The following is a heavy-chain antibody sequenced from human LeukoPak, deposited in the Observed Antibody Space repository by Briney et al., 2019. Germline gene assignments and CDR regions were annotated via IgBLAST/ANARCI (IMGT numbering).Heavy chain of an antibody. D-gene: IGHD6-19*01. CDR3: ARKTDSGWYSVSDY. CDR1: GYTFSTYG. Sequence: ASVKVSCKASGYTFSTYGISWVRQAPGQGLEWMGWISAYNGNTKYAQKFEGRVTMTTDTSTSTAYMELRSLRSDDTAVYYCARKTDSGWYSVSDYWGQGTLVTVSS. J-gene: IGHJ4*02. V-gene: IGHV1-18*01. CDR2: ISAYNGNT.